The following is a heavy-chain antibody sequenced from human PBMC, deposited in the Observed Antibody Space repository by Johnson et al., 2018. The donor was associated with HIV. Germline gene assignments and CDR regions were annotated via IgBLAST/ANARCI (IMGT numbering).Heavy chain of an antibody. J-gene: IGHJ3*02. D-gene: IGHD3/OR15-3a*01. Sequence: VQLVESGGGLVQPGGSLRLSCAASGFTISNNYMSWVRQAPGKGLEWVSVIYSGGSTYYADSVTGRFTISRDISKNTRYLQMNSLRAEDTAVYYCARDLGVDWSKGAFDMWGQGTRVTVSS. CDR3: ARDLGVDWSKGAFDM. CDR1: GFTISNNY. V-gene: IGHV3-66*01. CDR2: IYSGGST.